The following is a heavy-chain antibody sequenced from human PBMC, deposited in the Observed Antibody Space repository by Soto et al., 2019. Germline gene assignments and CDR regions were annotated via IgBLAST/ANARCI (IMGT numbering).Heavy chain of an antibody. CDR2: INPSGGST. CDR1: GYTFTSYY. V-gene: IGHV1-46*01. J-gene: IGHJ6*02. Sequence: ASVKVSCKASGYTFTSYYMHWVRQAPGQGLEWMGIINPSGGSTSYAQKFQGRVTMTRDTSTSTAYMELSSLRSEDTAVYYCARGGYCTNGVCYTGRYGMDVWGQGTTVTVS. CDR3: ARGGYCTNGVCYTGRYGMDV. D-gene: IGHD2-8*01.